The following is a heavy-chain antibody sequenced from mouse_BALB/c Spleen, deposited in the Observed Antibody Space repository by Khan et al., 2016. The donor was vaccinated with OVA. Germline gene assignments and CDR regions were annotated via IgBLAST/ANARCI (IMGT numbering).Heavy chain of an antibody. Sequence: EVELVASGGGLVKPGGSLKLSCAASGFTFSSYAMSWVRQTPEKRLEWVASIRSGGSTYYPDSSTGRFTIYRDNARNIMYMQLSSLSTEDTAMDYGARVHYYGSSYDYWYFVVWVAGTTVTVSS. V-gene: IGHV5-6-5*01. D-gene: IGHD1-1*01. CDR2: IRSGGST. J-gene: IGHJ1*01. CDR3: ARVHYYGSSYDYWYFVV. CDR1: GFTFSSYA.